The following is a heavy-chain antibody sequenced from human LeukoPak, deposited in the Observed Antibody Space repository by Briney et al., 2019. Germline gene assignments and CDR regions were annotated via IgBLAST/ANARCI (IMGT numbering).Heavy chain of an antibody. CDR1: GGSVSGSF. Sequence: SQTLSLTCTVSGGSVSGSFWNWIRRPPRKGLDWIGYIDYSGSSNYNPSLQNRVTISVDTSKHQVSLKLSSVTAADTAVYYCARQDYGDYPPGYWGQGTLVTVSS. CDR2: IDYSGSS. CDR3: ARQDYGDYPPGY. J-gene: IGHJ4*02. V-gene: IGHV4-59*02. D-gene: IGHD4-17*01.